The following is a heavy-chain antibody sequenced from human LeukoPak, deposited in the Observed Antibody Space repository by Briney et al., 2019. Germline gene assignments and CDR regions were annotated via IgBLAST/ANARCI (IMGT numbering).Heavy chain of an antibody. J-gene: IGHJ4*02. CDR1: GFTFSSYD. CDR3: ARVPPNVAYSL. CDR2: IGTAGDT. D-gene: IGHD5-12*01. V-gene: IGHV3-13*01. Sequence: GGSLRLSCAASGFTFSSYDMHWVRQATGKGLEWVSAIGTAGDTYYPGSVKGRFTISRENAKNSLYLQMNSLRAGDTAVYYCARVPPNVAYSLWGQGTLVTVSS.